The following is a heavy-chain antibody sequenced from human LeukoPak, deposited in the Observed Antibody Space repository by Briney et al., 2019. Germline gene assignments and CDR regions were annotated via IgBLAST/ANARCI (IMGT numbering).Heavy chain of an antibody. D-gene: IGHD1-26*01. CDR1: GFTFSNAW. Sequence: KSGGSLRLSCAASGFTFSNAWMSWVRQAPGKGLEWVGRIKSKTGGGTTDYAAPVKGRFIISRDDSKNTLYLQMNSLRADDTAVYDCAKGPLVRLDIWGQGTMVTVSS. CDR2: IKSKTGGGTT. V-gene: IGHV3-15*01. J-gene: IGHJ3*02. CDR3: AKGPLVRLDI.